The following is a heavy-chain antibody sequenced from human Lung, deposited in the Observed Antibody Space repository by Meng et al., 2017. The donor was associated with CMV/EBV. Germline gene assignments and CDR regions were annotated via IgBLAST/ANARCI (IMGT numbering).Heavy chain of an antibody. V-gene: IGHV4-30-4*08. CDR3: ARADYYNLMDV. J-gene: IGHJ6*02. CDR1: GASIDSDNYY. Sequence: SETLSLXCTVSGASIDSDNYYWSWIRQPPGKGLEWIGYIYYSGSSFYNPSLKSRVTISLNMSKNQFSLYLSSVTAADTAVYYCARADYYNLMDVWDQGTTVTVSS. CDR2: IYYSGSS.